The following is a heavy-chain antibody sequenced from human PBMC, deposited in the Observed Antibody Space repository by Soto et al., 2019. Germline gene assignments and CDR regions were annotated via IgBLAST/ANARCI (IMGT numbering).Heavy chain of an antibody. Sequence: SETLSLTCTVSGGSIGSYYWSWIRQPPGKGLEWIGYIYYSGSTNYNPSLKSRVTISVDTSKNQFSLKLSSVTAADTAVYYCARHSSIGYYYYMDVWGKGTTVTVSS. J-gene: IGHJ6*03. D-gene: IGHD6-6*01. V-gene: IGHV4-59*08. CDR1: GGSIGSYY. CDR2: IYYSGST. CDR3: ARHSSIGYYYYMDV.